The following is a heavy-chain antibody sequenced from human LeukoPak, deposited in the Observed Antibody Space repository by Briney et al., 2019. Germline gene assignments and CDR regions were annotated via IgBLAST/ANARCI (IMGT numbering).Heavy chain of an antibody. CDR2: IYYSGST. CDR1: GGSISNY. Sequence: PSETLSLTCTVSGGSISNYWSWIRQPPGKGLEWIGYIYYSGSTNYNPSLKSRVTISVDTSKNQFSLKLSSVTAADTAVYYCAREGTAGTNLNWFDPWGQGTLVTVSS. CDR3: AREGTAGTNLNWFDP. V-gene: IGHV4-59*01. J-gene: IGHJ5*02. D-gene: IGHD1-1*01.